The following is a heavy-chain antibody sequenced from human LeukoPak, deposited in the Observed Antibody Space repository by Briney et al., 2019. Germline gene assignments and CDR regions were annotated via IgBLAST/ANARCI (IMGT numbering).Heavy chain of an antibody. CDR3: ARDSTNWGSSGYYSIPFDY. CDR2: IYTSGST. V-gene: IGHV4-4*07. CDR1: GGSISSYY. J-gene: IGHJ4*02. D-gene: IGHD3-22*01. Sequence: PSETLSLTCTVSGGSISSYYWSWIRQPAGKGLEWIGRIYTSGSTNYNPSLKSRVTMSVDTSKNQFSLKLSSVTAADTAVYYCARDSTNWGSSGYYSIPFDYWGQGTLVTVSP.